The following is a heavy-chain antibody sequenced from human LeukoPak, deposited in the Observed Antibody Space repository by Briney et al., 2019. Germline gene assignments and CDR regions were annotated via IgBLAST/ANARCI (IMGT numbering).Heavy chain of an antibody. V-gene: IGHV4-34*01. Sequence: SETLSLTCAVYGGSFSGYYWSWIRQPPGKGLEWIGEINHSGSTNYNPSLKSRVTISVDTSKNQFSLKLSSVTAADTAVYYCARGRGWIIYSYGPYYFDYWGQGTLVTVSS. CDR1: GGSFSGYY. J-gene: IGHJ4*02. CDR3: ARGRGWIIYSYGPYYFDY. D-gene: IGHD5-18*01. CDR2: INHSGST.